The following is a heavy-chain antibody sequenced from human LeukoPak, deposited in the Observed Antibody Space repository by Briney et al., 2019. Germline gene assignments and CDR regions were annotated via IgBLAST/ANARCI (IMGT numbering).Heavy chain of an antibody. CDR3: ARGLRGGPSGGGLDY. J-gene: IGHJ4*02. CDR2: IDASDSYT. V-gene: IGHV5-10-1*01. D-gene: IGHD2-15*01. Sequence: HGESLKISCKGSGYSFTTYWITWVRQMPGKGLEWMGRIDASDSYTNYSPSFQGHVTISAGKSINTAYLQWSSLKASDTAMYYCARGLRGGPSGGGLDYWGQGTLVTVSS. CDR1: GYSFTTYW.